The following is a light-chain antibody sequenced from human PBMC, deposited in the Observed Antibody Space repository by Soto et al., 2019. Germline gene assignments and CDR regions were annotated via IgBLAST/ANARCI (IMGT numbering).Light chain of an antibody. Sequence: DVVMTQSPLSLPVTLGQPASISCSSSQSLIHSDGNTYLNWFQQRPGQSPRRLIYKVSDRDSGVPDRLSGSGSGTDFTLKISRVEAEDVGVYYCMQGTHWPWTFGQGTKVEIK. CDR3: MQGTHWPWT. CDR2: KVS. J-gene: IGKJ1*01. CDR1: QSLIHSDGNTY. V-gene: IGKV2-30*02.